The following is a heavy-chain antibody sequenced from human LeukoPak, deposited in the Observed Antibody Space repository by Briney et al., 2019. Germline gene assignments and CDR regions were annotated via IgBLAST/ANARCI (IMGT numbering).Heavy chain of an antibody. CDR2: ISAYNGNT. CDR3: ARSYCTNGVCPRYYYGMDV. Sequence: ASVKVSCKASGYTFTSYGISWVRQAPGQGLEWMGWISAYNGNTNYAQKLQGRVTMTTDTSTSTAYMELRSLRSDDTAVYYCARSYCTNGVCPRYYYGMDVWGQGTTVTVSS. D-gene: IGHD2-8*01. V-gene: IGHV1-18*01. CDR1: GYTFTSYG. J-gene: IGHJ6*02.